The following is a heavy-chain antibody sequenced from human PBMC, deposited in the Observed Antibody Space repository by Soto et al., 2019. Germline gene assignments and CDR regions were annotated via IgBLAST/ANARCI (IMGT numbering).Heavy chain of an antibody. CDR3: ARDPATAYSSSSFDY. CDR1: GYTFTTYG. D-gene: IGHD6-6*01. V-gene: IGHV1-18*04. J-gene: IGHJ4*02. CDR2: ISAYDGNT. Sequence: QIQLVQSGAEVKKPGASVKVSCKASGYTFTTYGITRLRQAPGQGLEWMGWISAYDGNTNYAQKLQGRVSMTTDPSTNTAYMELRSLRSDDTAVYYCARDPATAYSSSSFDYWGQGTLVTVSS.